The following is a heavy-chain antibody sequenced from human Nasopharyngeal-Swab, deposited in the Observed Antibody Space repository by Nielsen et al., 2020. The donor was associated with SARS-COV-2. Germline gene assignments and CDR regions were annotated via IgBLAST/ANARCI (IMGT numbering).Heavy chain of an antibody. Sequence: SETLSLTCAVHGWSFSGYYWSWIRQPPGQGLEWIGEIIHSGSTNYNPSLKSRVTISVNTSKNQFFLKLSSVTAADTAVYYCARHPRYYDSSGYHFDYWGQGTLVTVSS. CDR3: ARHPRYYDSSGYHFDY. V-gene: IGHV4-34*12. J-gene: IGHJ4*02. CDR2: IIHSGST. D-gene: IGHD3-22*01. CDR1: GWSFSGYY.